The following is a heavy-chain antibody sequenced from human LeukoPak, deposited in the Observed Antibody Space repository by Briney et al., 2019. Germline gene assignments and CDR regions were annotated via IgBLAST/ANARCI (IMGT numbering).Heavy chain of an antibody. J-gene: IGHJ4*02. CDR3: AKDCPYYYDSSGYCLFDY. CDR1: GFTFSSYG. CDR2: IRYDGSNK. V-gene: IGHV3-30*02. Sequence: GGSLRLSCAASGFTFSSYGMHWVRQAPGKGLEWVAFIRYDGSNKYYADSVKGRFTISRDNSKNTLYLQMNSLRAEDTAVYYCAKDCPYYYDSSGYCLFDYWGQGTLVTVSS. D-gene: IGHD3-22*01.